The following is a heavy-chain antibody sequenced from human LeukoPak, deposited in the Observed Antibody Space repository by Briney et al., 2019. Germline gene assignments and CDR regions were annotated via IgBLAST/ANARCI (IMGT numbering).Heavy chain of an antibody. CDR1: GGSISDGGFY. CDR3: ARDLGYCTNGVCHTRFDY. CDR2: IYYSGST. D-gene: IGHD2-8*01. V-gene: IGHV4-31*03. Sequence: SQTLSLTCTVSGGSISDGGFYWSWIRQHPEKGLEWIGYIYYSGSTYYNPTLESRVTMSVDTSMKQFSLKLKSVTAADTAVYYCARDLGYCTNGVCHTRFDYWGQGTLVAVSS. J-gene: IGHJ4*02.